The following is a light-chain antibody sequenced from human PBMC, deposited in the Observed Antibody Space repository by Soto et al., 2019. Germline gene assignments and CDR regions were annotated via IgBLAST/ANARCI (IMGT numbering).Light chain of an antibody. CDR2: RAS. CDR3: QMYNSYPWT. CDR1: QSISSW. V-gene: IGKV1-5*03. J-gene: IGKJ1*01. Sequence: DIQMTQSPSTLSASVGDRVTITCRASQSISSWLAWYQQKPGNSPKLLIYRASSLESGVPSRSSGRGSWTEFPLTISSLQPADFATDYCQMYNSYPWTCGQGPKVEIK.